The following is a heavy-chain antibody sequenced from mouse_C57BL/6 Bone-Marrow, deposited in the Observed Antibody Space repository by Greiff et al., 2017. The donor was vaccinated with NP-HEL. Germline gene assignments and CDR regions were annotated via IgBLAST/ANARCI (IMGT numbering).Heavy chain of an antibody. CDR2: INPSTGGT. J-gene: IGHJ1*03. V-gene: IGHV1-42*01. CDR3: GRCGNYWYFDV. CDR1: GYSFTGYY. Sequence: EVQLQQSGPELVKPGASVKLSCKASGYSFTGYYMNWVKQSPEKSLEWIGEINPSTGGTTYNQKFKAKATLTVDKSSSTAYMQLKSLTSEDSAVYYCGRCGNYWYFDVWGTGTTVTVSS. D-gene: IGHD1-1*02.